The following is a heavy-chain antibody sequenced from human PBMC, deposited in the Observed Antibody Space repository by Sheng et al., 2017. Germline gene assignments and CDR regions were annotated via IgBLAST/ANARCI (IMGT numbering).Heavy chain of an antibody. V-gene: IGHV3-30*18. CDR1: GFIFSSYG. CDR2: ISYDGRNK. CDR3: AKDRVYYYDSSFDY. Sequence: QVQLVESGGGVVQPGRSLRLSCAASGFIFSSYGMHWVRQAPGKGLEWVAVISYDGRNKYYADSVKGRFTISRDHSKNTLYLQMNSLRAEDTAVYYCAKDRVYYYDSSFDYWGQGTLVTVSS. D-gene: IGHD3-22*01. J-gene: IGHJ4*02.